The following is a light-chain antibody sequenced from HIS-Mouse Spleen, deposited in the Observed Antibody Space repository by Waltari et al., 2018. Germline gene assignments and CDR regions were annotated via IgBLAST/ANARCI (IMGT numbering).Light chain of an antibody. J-gene: IGLJ2*01. CDR2: EDS. CDR3: YSTDSSGNHRV. Sequence: SYELTQPPSVSVSPGQTARITCSGDALPKKYPYWYKQKSGQAPVLAIYEDSKLPSGIPERFSGSSSGTMATLTISGAQVEDEADYYCYSTDSSGNHRVFGGGTKLTVL. CDR1: ALPKKY. V-gene: IGLV3-10*01.